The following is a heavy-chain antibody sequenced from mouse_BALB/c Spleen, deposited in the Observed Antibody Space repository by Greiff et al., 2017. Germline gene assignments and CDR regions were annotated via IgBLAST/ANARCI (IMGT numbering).Heavy chain of an antibody. V-gene: IGHV5-9-3*01. CDR2: ISSGGSYT. CDR1: GFTFSSYA. D-gene: IGHD2-10*02. J-gene: IGHJ2*01. Sequence: EVQLQESGGGLVKPGGSLKLSCAASGFTFSSYAMSWVRQTPEKRLEWVATISSGGSYTYYPDSVKGRFTISRDNAKNTLYLQMSSLRSEDTAMYYCARLYGNYVDYWGQGTTLTVSS. CDR3: ARLYGNYVDY.